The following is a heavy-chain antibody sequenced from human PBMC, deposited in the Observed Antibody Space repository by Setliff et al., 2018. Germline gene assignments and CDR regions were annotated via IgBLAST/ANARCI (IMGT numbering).Heavy chain of an antibody. Sequence: GASVKVSCKASGYTFTNYGINWVRQAPGQGLEWMGWISAYNGDTNYPQRFQGRVTMTIDTSTSTAYMDLRSLRSDDTAIYYCARCLPFLSGYDRGAFDNWGQGTLVTAPQ. CDR3: ARCLPFLSGYDRGAFDN. V-gene: IGHV1-18*01. D-gene: IGHD5-12*01. J-gene: IGHJ4*02. CDR2: ISAYNGDT. CDR1: GYTFTNYG.